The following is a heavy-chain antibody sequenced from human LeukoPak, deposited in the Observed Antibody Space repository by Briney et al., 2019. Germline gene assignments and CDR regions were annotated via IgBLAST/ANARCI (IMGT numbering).Heavy chain of an antibody. V-gene: IGHV3-48*03. D-gene: IGHD5-18*01. CDR1: GFTFSNYE. CDR3: ARDLVQLWSKDY. J-gene: IGHJ4*02. CDR2: ISSSGRNI. Sequence: GGSLRLSCAASGFTFSNYELNWVRQAPGKGLEWVSYISSSGRNIYYADSVNGRFAISRDNAKNSLYLQMNSLRAEDTGVYYCARDLVQLWSKDYWGQGTLVTVSS.